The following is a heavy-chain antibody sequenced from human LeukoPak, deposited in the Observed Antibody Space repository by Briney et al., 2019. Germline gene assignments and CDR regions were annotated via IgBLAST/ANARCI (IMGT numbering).Heavy chain of an antibody. CDR1: GGSFSGYY. J-gene: IGHJ4*02. Sequence: SETLSLTCAVYGGSFSGYYWSWIRQSPGKGLEWIGEINHSGSTNYNPSLKSRVTISVDTSKNQFSLKLSSVTAADTAVYYCARDHGRGSGSYYLADWGQGTLVTVSS. D-gene: IGHD3-10*01. CDR3: ARDHGRGSGSYYLAD. CDR2: INHSGST. V-gene: IGHV4-34*01.